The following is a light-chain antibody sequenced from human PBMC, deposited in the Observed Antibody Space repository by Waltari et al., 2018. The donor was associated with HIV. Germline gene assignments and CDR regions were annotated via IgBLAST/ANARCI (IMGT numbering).Light chain of an antibody. V-gene: IGLV2-23*02. J-gene: IGLJ1*01. CDR3: CSYAGSSTYV. CDR1: NIDLGSYDL. CDR2: EVY. Sequence: QSALAQPASVSVSAGQSITISCTGTNIDLGSYDLVSWYQQSSGRSPKALIHEVYKRRSGVSGRCSGAKAGNTASLTISGLQSDEEADYYCCSYAGSSTYVCGTGTRVTAL.